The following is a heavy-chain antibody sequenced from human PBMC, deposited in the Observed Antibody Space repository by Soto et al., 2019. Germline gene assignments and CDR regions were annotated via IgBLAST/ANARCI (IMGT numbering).Heavy chain of an antibody. J-gene: IGHJ6*03. CDR1: GFTFSASY. D-gene: IGHD3-16*01. Sequence: EVQLVESGGGLVQPGGSLRLSCAASGFTFSASYMSWVRQAPGKGLEWVSVIYSGGNTFYADSVKGRFTTSRDNSKNTLFLQMNSLRADDTAVYYCASTSDLMNYYYMDVWGKGATVTVSS. V-gene: IGHV3-66*01. CDR2: IYSGGNT. CDR3: ASTSDLMNYYYMDV.